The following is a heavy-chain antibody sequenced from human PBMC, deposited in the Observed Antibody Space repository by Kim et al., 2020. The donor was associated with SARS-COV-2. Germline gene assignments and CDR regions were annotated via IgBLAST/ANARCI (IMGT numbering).Heavy chain of an antibody. CDR2: ISSSSSYI. D-gene: IGHD3-22*01. V-gene: IGHV3-21*01. CDR1: GFTFSSYS. Sequence: GGSLRLSCAASGFTFSSYSMNWVRQAPGKGLEWVSSISSSSSYIYYADSVKGRFTISRDNAKNSLYLQMNSLRAEDTAVYYCARAPDYYDSSGYYFIRSPFQHWGQGTLVTVSS. CDR3: ARAPDYYDSSGYYFIRSPFQH. J-gene: IGHJ1*01.